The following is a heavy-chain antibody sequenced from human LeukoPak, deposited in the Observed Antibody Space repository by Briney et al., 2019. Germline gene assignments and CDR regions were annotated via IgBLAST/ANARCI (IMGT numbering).Heavy chain of an antibody. CDR2: IYYSGST. CDR1: DGSISSSSYY. D-gene: IGHD3-22*01. Sequence: PSETLSLTRTVSDGSISSSSYYWGWIRQPPGKGLEWIGSIYYSGSTYYNPSLKSRVTISVDTSKNQFSLKLSSVTAADTAVYYCARHVPIPYYYDSSGYEFVYYFDYWGQGTLVTVSS. J-gene: IGHJ4*02. V-gene: IGHV4-39*01. CDR3: ARHVPIPYYYDSSGYEFVYYFDY.